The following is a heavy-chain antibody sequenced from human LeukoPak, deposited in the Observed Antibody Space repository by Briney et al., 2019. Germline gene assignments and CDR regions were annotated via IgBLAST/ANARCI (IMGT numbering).Heavy chain of an antibody. J-gene: IGHJ4*02. CDR3: ARGDLRDGYTN. CDR1: GGSFSGYY. V-gene: IGHV4-34*01. CDR2: INHSGST. D-gene: IGHD5-24*01. Sequence: SETLSLTCAVYGGSFSGYYWSWIRQPPGKGLEWIGEINHSGSTNYDPSLKSRVTISVDTSKNQFSLKLSSVTAADTAVYYCARGDLRDGYTNWGQGTLVTVSS.